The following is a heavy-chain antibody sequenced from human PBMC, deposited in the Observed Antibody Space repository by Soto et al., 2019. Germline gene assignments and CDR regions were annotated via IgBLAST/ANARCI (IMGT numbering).Heavy chain of an antibody. V-gene: IGHV1-69*08. Sequence: QVQLVQSGAEVKKPGSSVKVSCQASGGTFSSYTISWVRQAPGQGLEWMGRSIPILGIANYAQKFQGRVTITADKSTRTAYMELSRLRSEDTAVYYCARDRGPYYDILTPLPPDDYWGQGTLVTVSS. D-gene: IGHD3-9*01. CDR1: GGTFSSYT. CDR3: ARDRGPYYDILTPLPPDDY. CDR2: SIPILGIA. J-gene: IGHJ4*02.